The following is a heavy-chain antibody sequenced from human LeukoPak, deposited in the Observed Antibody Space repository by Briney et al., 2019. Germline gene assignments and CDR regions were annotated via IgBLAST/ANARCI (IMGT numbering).Heavy chain of an antibody. J-gene: IGHJ6*02. Sequence: GGSLRLSCAASGFTFSSYAMHWVRQAQGRGWRGLGVFTIDGSNKYYAASVKGRFTISRDNSKNTLYLQMNSLRAEDTAVYYCARARRDGYNYYYYGMDVWGQGTTVTVSS. V-gene: IGHV3-30-3*01. CDR1: GFTFSSYA. D-gene: IGHD5-24*01. CDR3: ARARRDGYNYYYYGMDV. CDR2: FTIDGSNK.